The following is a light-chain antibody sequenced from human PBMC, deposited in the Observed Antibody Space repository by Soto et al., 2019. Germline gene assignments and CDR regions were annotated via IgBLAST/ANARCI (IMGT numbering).Light chain of an antibody. J-gene: IGKJ4*01. CDR1: QSVSSY. CDR3: QQRSNWLT. V-gene: IGKV3-11*01. CDR2: DAS. Sequence: EIVLTQSPATLSLSPGERATLSCRASQSVSSYLAWYQQKPGQAPRLLIYDASNRATGIPARFSGSGSGTAFHLTISSLEPEDFAVYYCQQRSNWLTFGGGTKVEIK.